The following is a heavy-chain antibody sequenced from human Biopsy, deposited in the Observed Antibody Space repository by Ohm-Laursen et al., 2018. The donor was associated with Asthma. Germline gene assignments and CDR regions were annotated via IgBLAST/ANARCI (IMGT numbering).Heavy chain of an antibody. J-gene: IGHJ4*02. D-gene: IGHD3-22*01. CDR3: AKARIHHFYDSSGYYQHD. CDR1: GFMLSDYV. V-gene: IGHV3-30-3*01. Sequence: SLRLSCAASGFMLSDYVFHWVRQAPGKGLEWVAIISYDGTNTYYADSVKGRFTISRDNAKNTLYLQMNSLRAEDTAVYYCAKARIHHFYDSSGYYQHDWGRGTLVTVSS. CDR2: ISYDGTNT.